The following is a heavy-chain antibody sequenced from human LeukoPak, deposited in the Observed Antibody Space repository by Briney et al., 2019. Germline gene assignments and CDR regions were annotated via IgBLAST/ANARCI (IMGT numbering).Heavy chain of an antibody. Sequence: SGGSLRLSCAASGFISNNDWMSWFRQAPGKGLEWVANIKLDGSEEYYVDSVKGRFTISRDNAKNSLYLQMNSLRAEDTAVYYCAWGSGWVFVSWGQGTLVTVSS. J-gene: IGHJ4*02. D-gene: IGHD6-19*01. CDR3: AWGSGWVFVS. CDR1: GFISNNDW. V-gene: IGHV3-7*04. CDR2: IKLDGSEE.